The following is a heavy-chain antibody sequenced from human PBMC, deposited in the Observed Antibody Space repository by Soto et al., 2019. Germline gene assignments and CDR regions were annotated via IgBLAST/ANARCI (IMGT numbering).Heavy chain of an antibody. Sequence: EVQLVESGGGLVQPGGSLRLSCAASGFTLSRYSMNWVRQAPGKGLERVSYISSSISTKYYADSVKGRFTISRDNAKSSLYLQMNSLRDEDTAVYYGAREGVYGDYVAYWGQGGLVTVSS. V-gene: IGHV3-48*02. CDR3: AREGVYGDYVAY. CDR1: GFTLSRYS. J-gene: IGHJ4*02. CDR2: ISSSISTK. D-gene: IGHD4-17*01.